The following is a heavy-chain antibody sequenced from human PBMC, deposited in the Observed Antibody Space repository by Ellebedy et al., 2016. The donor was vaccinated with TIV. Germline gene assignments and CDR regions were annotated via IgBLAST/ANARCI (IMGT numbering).Heavy chain of an antibody. J-gene: IGHJ4*02. Sequence: GGSLRLXCAAFGFTFSSYGMHWVRQAPGKGLEWVAVIWYDGSNKYYADSVKGRFTISRDNSKNTLYLQMNSLRAEDTAVYYCARDKGADYFDYWGQGTLVTVSS. CDR1: GFTFSSYG. V-gene: IGHV3-33*01. CDR2: IWYDGSNK. CDR3: ARDKGADYFDY.